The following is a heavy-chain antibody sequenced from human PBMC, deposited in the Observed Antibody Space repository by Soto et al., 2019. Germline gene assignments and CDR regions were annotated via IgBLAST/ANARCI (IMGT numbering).Heavy chain of an antibody. CDR3: ARGGPTYWFDP. Sequence: QVVESGGGLIQPGGSLRLSCAASGFTVSSNFMTWVRQAPGKGLEWVSVIYTGGSTYYTDSVKGRFTISRDNFTNTVYLHMNSLRAEDTALYYCARGGPTYWFDPWGQGNLVTVSS. V-gene: IGHV3-53*01. CDR1: GFTVSSNF. J-gene: IGHJ5*02. D-gene: IGHD1-1*01. CDR2: IYTGGST.